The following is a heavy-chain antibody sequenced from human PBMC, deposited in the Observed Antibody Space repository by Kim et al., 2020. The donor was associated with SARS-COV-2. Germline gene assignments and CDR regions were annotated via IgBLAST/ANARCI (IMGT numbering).Heavy chain of an antibody. D-gene: IGHD3-10*01. V-gene: IGHV4-34*01. J-gene: IGHJ5*02. CDR2: INHSGST. CDR1: GGSFSGYY. Sequence: SETLSLTCAVYGGSFSGYYWSWIRQPPGKGLEWIGEINHSGSTNYNPSLKSRVTISVDTSKNQFSLKLSSVTAADTAVYYCASSGSGPTKFDPWGQGTLV. CDR3: ASSGSGPTKFDP.